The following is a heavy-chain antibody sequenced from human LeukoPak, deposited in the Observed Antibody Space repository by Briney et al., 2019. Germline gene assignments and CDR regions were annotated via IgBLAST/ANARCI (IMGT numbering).Heavy chain of an antibody. D-gene: IGHD6-19*01. CDR2: IYYGGST. CDR1: GGSISSSIYY. J-gene: IGHJ5*02. Sequence: PSETLSLTCTVSGGSISSSIYYWGWIRQPPGKGLEWIGSIYYGGSTFCNPSLKSRVTISVDTSKNQFSLRLSSVTAADTSMYCCATNGVAGSNWFDPWGQGTLVTVSS. V-gene: IGHV4-39*01. CDR3: ATNGVAGSNWFDP.